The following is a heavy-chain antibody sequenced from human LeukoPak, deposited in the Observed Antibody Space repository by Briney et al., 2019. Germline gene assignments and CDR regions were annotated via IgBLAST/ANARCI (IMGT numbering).Heavy chain of an antibody. CDR3: ARGPSGYHNN. CDR2: IYSGGST. D-gene: IGHD5-12*01. V-gene: IGHV3-66*01. Sequence: NYMTWVRQAPGKGVEGVSLIYSGGSTYYADSVKGIFTISRDNSKNTLYLQMNSLRAEDTAVYYCARGPSGYHNNGGQGTLVTVSS. J-gene: IGHJ4*02. CDR1: NY.